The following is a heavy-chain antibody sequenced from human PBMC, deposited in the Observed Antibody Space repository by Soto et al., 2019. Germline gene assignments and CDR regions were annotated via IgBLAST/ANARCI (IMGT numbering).Heavy chain of an antibody. D-gene: IGHD5-18*01. CDR3: ARDTIRRGYSYGTLDY. CDR1: GGTFSSYA. CDR2: IIPIFGTA. J-gene: IGHJ4*02. V-gene: IGHV1-69*01. Sequence: QVQLVQSGAEVKKTGSSVKVSCKASGGTFSSYAISWVRQAPGQGLEWMGGIIPIFGTANYAQKFQGRVTITADESTRTAYMELSRLRSEDTAGYYCARDTIRRGYSYGTLDYWGQGTLVTVSS.